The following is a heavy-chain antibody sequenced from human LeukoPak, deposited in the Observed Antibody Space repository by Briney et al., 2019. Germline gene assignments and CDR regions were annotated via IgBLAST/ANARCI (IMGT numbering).Heavy chain of an antibody. Sequence: GGSLRLSCAASGFTFSSYRMSWVRQAPGKGLEWVANIKQDGSEKYYVDSVKGRFTISRDNAKNSLYLQMNSLRAEDTAVYYCARDRRYCSSTSCYTYYYYMDVWGKGTTVTVSS. CDR3: ARDRRYCSSTSCYTYYYYMDV. CDR2: IKQDGSEK. J-gene: IGHJ6*03. D-gene: IGHD2-2*01. V-gene: IGHV3-7*01. CDR1: GFTFSSYR.